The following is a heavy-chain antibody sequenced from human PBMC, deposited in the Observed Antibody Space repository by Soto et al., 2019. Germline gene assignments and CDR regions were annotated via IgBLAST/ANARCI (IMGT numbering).Heavy chain of an antibody. J-gene: IGHJ5*02. CDR2: INQDGSER. CDR3: ARGRYYDSPQDL. V-gene: IGHV3-7*03. D-gene: IGHD3-10*01. CDR1: GLTFRNDW. Sequence: GGSLRLSCAGSGLTFRNDWLSWVRQAPGKGLEWVANINQDGSERYYVDSVRGRFTISRDNVENSLYLQMSSLRVEDTAIYFCARGRYYDSPQDLWGRGTQVTVSS.